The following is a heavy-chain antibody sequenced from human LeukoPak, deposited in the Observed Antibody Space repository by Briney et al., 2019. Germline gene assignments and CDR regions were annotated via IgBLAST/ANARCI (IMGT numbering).Heavy chain of an antibody. J-gene: IGHJ4*02. Sequence: ASVKVSCKASGYTFTGYYMHWVRQAPGQGLEWMGWISAYNGNTNYAEKLQGRITMTTDTSTSTAYMELRSLRSDDTAVYYCARGLGYPDSNGQRKGYWGQGTLVTVSS. V-gene: IGHV1-18*04. CDR3: ARGLGYPDSNGQRKGY. CDR2: ISAYNGNT. D-gene: IGHD3-22*01. CDR1: GYTFTGYY.